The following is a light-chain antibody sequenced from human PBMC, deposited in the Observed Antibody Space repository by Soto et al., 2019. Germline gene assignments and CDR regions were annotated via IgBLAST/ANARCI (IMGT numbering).Light chain of an antibody. CDR1: QSVSSSY. CDR2: GAS. V-gene: IGKV3D-20*02. Sequence: EIVLTQYPGTLSLSPGERATLSCRASQSVSSSYLAWYQQKPGQAPRLLIYGASSRATGIPDRFSGSGSGTDFTLTISRLEPEDFAVYYCQQRSNWPPITFGQGTRLEI. J-gene: IGKJ5*01. CDR3: QQRSNWPPIT.